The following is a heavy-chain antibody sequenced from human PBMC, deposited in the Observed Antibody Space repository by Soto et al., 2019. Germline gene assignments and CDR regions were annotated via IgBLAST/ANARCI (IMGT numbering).Heavy chain of an antibody. CDR1: GFKVGSSY. D-gene: IGHD1-26*01. CDR2: IVSGGST. V-gene: IGHV3-53*01. J-gene: IGHJ4*02. CDR3: ATDSRNVGIGYFDS. Sequence: PGGSLRLSCAASGFKVGSSYVTWVRQAPGEGLEWVSVIVSGGSTHYADSVTGRFTVSRDVSNNTVCFHMSSLRAEDTAVYFCATDSRNVGIGYFDSWRLGTLVTVSS.